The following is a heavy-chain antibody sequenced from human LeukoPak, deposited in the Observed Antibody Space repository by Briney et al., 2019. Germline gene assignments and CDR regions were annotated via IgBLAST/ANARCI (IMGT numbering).Heavy chain of an antibody. J-gene: IGHJ4*02. CDR2: IYYSGIT. CDR3: ARGLLSYDED. V-gene: IGHV4-39*07. D-gene: IGHD3-16*01. Sequence: PSETLSLTCTVPGGTISSSSYYWGWTRQPPGKGLEWIGSIYYSGITYYNPSLKSRITMSVDTSKRQFSLKLSSVTAADTAVYYCARGLLSYDEDWGQGTLVTVSS. CDR1: GGTISSSSYY.